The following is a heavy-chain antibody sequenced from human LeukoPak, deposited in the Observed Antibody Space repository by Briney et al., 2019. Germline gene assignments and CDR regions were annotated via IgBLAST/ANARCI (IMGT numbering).Heavy chain of an antibody. Sequence: GGSLRLSCAASGFTFSSYGMHWVRQAPGKGLGWVAVISYDGSNKYYADSVKGRFTISRDNSKNTLYLQMNSLRAEDTAVYYCAKAPLGQLDYWGQGTLVTVSS. D-gene: IGHD1-1*01. J-gene: IGHJ4*02. V-gene: IGHV3-30*18. CDR3: AKAPLGQLDY. CDR2: ISYDGSNK. CDR1: GFTFSSYG.